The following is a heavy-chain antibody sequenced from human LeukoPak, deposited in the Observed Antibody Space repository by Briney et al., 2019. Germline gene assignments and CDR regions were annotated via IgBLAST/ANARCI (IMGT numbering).Heavy chain of an antibody. CDR3: ARDPDGYNYRRHFDY. CDR1: GGSISSSSYY. J-gene: IGHJ4*02. Sequence: SETLSLTCTVSGGSISSSSYYWGWIRQPPGKGLEWIGSIYYSGSTYYNPSLKSRVTISVDTSKNQFPLKLSSVTAADTAVYYCARDPDGYNYRRHFDYWGQGTLVTVSS. V-gene: IGHV4-39*02. CDR2: IYYSGST. D-gene: IGHD5-24*01.